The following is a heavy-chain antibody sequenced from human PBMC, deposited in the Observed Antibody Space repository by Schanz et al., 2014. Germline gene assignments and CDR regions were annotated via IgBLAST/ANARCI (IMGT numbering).Heavy chain of an antibody. D-gene: IGHD2-2*01. CDR1: GFRFDDYA. CDR2: MSWNAGSL. V-gene: IGHV3-9*01. Sequence: EVPLVESGGGLVQPGRSLRLSCVASGFRFDDYAMHWVRQAPGKGLEWVSGMSWNAGSLGYGDSVKGRFTISRDNAKNSLYLQMNSLRAEDTALYYCARDTAQSCVGPSCFECFQHWGQGALVTVSS. J-gene: IGHJ1*01. CDR3: ARDTAQSCVGPSCFECFQH.